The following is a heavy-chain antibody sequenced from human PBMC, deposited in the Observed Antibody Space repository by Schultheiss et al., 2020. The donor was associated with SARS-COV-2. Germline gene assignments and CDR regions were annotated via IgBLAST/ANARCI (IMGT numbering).Heavy chain of an antibody. V-gene: IGHV2-70*12. J-gene: IGHJ2*01. D-gene: IGHD4-17*01. CDR3: AHRRSTVTGPYFDL. CDR2: IDWDDDK. CDR1: GFSLSTSGMR. Sequence: SFPTLFTPRKTLTLTCTFSGFSLSTSGMRVSWIRQPPGKALEWLARIDWDDDKFYSTSLKTRLTISKDTSKSQVVLTMTNMDPVDTATYYCAHRRSTVTGPYFDLWGRGTLVTVSS.